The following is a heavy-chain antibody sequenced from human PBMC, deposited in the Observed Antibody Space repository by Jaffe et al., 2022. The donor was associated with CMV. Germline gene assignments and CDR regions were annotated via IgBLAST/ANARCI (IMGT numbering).Heavy chain of an antibody. CDR1: GFTFGDYA. J-gene: IGHJ4*02. CDR2: IRSKAYGGTT. D-gene: IGHD1-26*01. Sequence: EVQLVESGGGLVKPGRSLRLSCTASGFTFGDYAMSWFRQAPGKGLEWVGFIRSKAYGGTTEYAASVKGRFTISRDDSKSIAYLQMNSLKTEDTAVYYCTRRYSGSYYDGYYFDYWGQGTLVTVSS. CDR3: TRRYSGSYYDGYYFDY. V-gene: IGHV3-49*05.